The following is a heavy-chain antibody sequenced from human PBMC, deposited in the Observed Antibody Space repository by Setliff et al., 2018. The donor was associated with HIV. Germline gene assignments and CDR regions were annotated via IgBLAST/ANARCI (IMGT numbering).Heavy chain of an antibody. J-gene: IGHJ4*02. CDR1: GGSISSGGYS. Sequence: SETLSLTCDVSGGSISSGGYSWSWIRQPPGKGLEWIGYIYHRGSTYYNPSLKSRVTISVDRSKNQFSLKLSSVTAADTAVYYCARGPQWLVQKGRVYYFDYWGQGALVTVSS. CDR3: ARGPQWLVQKGRVYYFDY. D-gene: IGHD6-19*01. V-gene: IGHV4-30-2*01. CDR2: IYHRGST.